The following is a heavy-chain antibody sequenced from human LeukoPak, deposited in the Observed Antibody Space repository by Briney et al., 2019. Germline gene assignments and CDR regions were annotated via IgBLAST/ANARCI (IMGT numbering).Heavy chain of an antibody. Sequence: GGSLRLSCAASGFTFSSYGMHWVRQAPGKGLEWVAFIRYDGNNEHYADSVKGRFTISRDNAKNSLYLQMNSLRAEDTAVYYCARDAAMVLDYWGQGTLVTVSS. J-gene: IGHJ4*02. D-gene: IGHD5-18*01. CDR1: GFTFSSYG. CDR2: IRYDGNNE. CDR3: ARDAAMVLDY. V-gene: IGHV3-30*02.